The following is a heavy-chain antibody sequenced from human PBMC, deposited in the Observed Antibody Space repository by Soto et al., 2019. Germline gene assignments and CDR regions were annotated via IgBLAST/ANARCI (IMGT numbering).Heavy chain of an antibody. D-gene: IGHD2-15*01. J-gene: IGHJ3*02. Sequence: SETLSLTCTVSGGSISSYYWSWIRQPPGKGLEWIGYIYYSGSTNYNPSLKSRVTISVDTSKNQFSLKLSSVTAADTAVYYCARHAPYCSGGSCYTLVFDIWGQGTMVTVSS. CDR2: IYYSGST. CDR1: GGSISSYY. CDR3: ARHAPYCSGGSCYTLVFDI. V-gene: IGHV4-59*08.